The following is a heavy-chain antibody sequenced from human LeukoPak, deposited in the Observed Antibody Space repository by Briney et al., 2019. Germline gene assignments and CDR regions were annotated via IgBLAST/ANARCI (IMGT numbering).Heavy chain of an antibody. V-gene: IGHV3-23*01. D-gene: IGHD3-16*02. Sequence: LPGGSLRLSCAASGFTFSSYAMSWVRQAPGKGLEWVSTISGSGGSTYYADSVKGRFTISRDNSKNTLYLQMNSLRAEDTAVYYCASETYYDYVWGSYRQYYFDYWGQGTLVTVSS. CDR2: ISGSGGST. CDR3: ASETYYDYVWGSYRQYYFDY. J-gene: IGHJ4*02. CDR1: GFTFSSYA.